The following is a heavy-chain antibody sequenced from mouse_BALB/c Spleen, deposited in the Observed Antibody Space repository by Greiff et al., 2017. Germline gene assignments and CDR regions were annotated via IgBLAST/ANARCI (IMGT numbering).Heavy chain of an antibody. CDR1: GFTFSSFG. CDR3: AREGRYYAMDY. CDR2: ISSGSSTI. J-gene: IGHJ4*01. Sequence: EVKLVESGGGLVKPGGSLKLSCAASGFTFSSFGMHWVRQAPEKGLEWVAYISSGSSTIYYADTVKGRFTISRDNPKNTLFLQMTSLRSEDTAMYYCAREGRYYAMDYWGQGTSVTVSS. V-gene: IGHV5-17*02. D-gene: IGHD1-1*01.